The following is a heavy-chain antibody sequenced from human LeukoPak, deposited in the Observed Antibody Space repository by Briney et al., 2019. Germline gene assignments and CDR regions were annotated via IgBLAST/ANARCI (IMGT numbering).Heavy chain of an antibody. Sequence: GGSLSLSCPTSGFTFSSHGMHWVRQAPGKGLEWVAVIWSDGSNEYYADSVKGRFTISRDNSKDTLYLEMTSLWAEDTAVYYCARESRSDDTGGLDVWGKGTTVTVSS. V-gene: IGHV3-33*01. CDR3: ARESRSDDTGGLDV. CDR2: IWSDGSNE. J-gene: IGHJ6*04. D-gene: IGHD3-10*01. CDR1: GFTFSSHG.